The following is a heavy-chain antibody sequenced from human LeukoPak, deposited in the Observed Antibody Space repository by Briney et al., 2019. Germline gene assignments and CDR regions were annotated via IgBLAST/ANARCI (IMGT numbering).Heavy chain of an antibody. V-gene: IGHV1-18*01. CDR1: GYTFTSYG. CDR3: ARDNSLRDTAWWFDP. D-gene: IGHD5-24*01. CDR2: ISAYDGNT. J-gene: IGHJ5*02. Sequence: AASVKVSCKASGYTFTSYGISWVRQAPGQGLEWMGWISAYDGNTNYAQKLQGRVTMTTDTSTSTAYMELRSLRSDDTAVYYCARDNSLRDTAWWFDPWGQGTLVTVSS.